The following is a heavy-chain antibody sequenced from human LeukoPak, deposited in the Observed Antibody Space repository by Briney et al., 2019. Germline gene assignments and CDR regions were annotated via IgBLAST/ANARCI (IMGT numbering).Heavy chain of an antibody. V-gene: IGHV3-23*01. Sequence: PGGSLRLSCAASGFTFNSYAMSWVRQAPGKGLEWVSAISGSGGSTYYADSVKGRFTISRDNSKNTLYLQMNSLRAEDTAVYYCAKGQRAVAGLRSDYWGQGTLVTVSS. J-gene: IGHJ4*02. CDR1: GFTFNSYA. CDR2: ISGSGGST. D-gene: IGHD6-19*01. CDR3: AKGQRAVAGLRSDY.